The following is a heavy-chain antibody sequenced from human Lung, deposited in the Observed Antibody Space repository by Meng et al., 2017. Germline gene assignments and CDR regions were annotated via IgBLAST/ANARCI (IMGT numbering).Heavy chain of an antibody. J-gene: IGHJ4*02. CDR3: ARERHPTIIRGVIDF. Sequence: QGQLQQWDAGLLRPSENLSLTCAVYGGSISGSYWSWIRQSPAKGLEWIGKINHGGSTNYNPSLESRVTISVDTPKNQFSLRLTSMTVADTAVYYCARERHPTIIRGVIDFWGQGALVTVSS. CDR1: GGSISGSY. D-gene: IGHD3-10*01. CDR2: INHGGST. V-gene: IGHV4-34*01.